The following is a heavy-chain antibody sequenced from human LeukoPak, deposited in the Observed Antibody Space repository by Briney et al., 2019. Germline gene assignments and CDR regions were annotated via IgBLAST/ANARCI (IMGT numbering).Heavy chain of an antibody. CDR3: AKDLSVVTASNWFDP. D-gene: IGHD2-21*02. CDR1: GFAFSSYA. J-gene: IGHJ5*02. V-gene: IGHV3-23*01. Sequence: GGSLRPSCAASGFAFSSYAMSWVRQAPGKGLEWVSAISGSGGSTYYADSVKGRFTISRDNSKNTLYLQMNSLRAEDTAVYYCAKDLSVVTASNWFDPWGQGTLVTVSS. CDR2: ISGSGGST.